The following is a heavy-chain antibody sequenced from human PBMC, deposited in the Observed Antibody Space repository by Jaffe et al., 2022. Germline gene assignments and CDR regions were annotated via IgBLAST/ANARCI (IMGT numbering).Heavy chain of an antibody. D-gene: IGHD4-17*01. Sequence: QVQLVQSGAEVKKPGSSVKVSCKASGGTFSSYAISWVRQAPGQGLEWMGGIIPIFGTANYAQKFQGRVTITADESTSTAYMELSSLRSEDTAVYYCARHSTVTTIWGKRPKYYFDYWGQGTLVTVSS. CDR2: IIPIFGTA. CDR3: ARHSTVTTIWGKRPKYYFDY. J-gene: IGHJ4*02. V-gene: IGHV1-69*01. CDR1: GGTFSSYA.